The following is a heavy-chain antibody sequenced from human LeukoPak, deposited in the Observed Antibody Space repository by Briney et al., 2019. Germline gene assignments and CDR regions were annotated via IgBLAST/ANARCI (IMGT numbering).Heavy chain of an antibody. CDR2: IYYSGST. J-gene: IGHJ3*02. D-gene: IGHD6-19*01. V-gene: IGHV4-59*01. CDR1: GGSISSYY. Sequence: PSETLSLTCIVSGGSISSYYWSWIRQPPGKGLEWIGYIYYSGSTNYNPSLKSRVTISVDTSKNQFSLKLSSVTAADTAVYYCARIAVAGTWAFDIWGQGTMVTVSS. CDR3: ARIAVAGTWAFDI.